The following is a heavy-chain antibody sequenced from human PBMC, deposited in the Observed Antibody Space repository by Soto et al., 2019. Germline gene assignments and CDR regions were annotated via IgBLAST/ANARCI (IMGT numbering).Heavy chain of an antibody. V-gene: IGHV3-33*02. CDR2: MWYDGSNK. Sequence: GGSLRLSCAASGFTFSSYGMHWVRQAPGKGLGWVAVMWYDGSNKYYADSSKGRCAISRDNSTNTLYPLMNSLRAEDTAVYYFFPGNTLEGWFDPWGQGTLVTVPS. CDR1: GFTFSSYG. CDR3: FPGNTLEGWFDP. J-gene: IGHJ5*02. D-gene: IGHD1-1*01.